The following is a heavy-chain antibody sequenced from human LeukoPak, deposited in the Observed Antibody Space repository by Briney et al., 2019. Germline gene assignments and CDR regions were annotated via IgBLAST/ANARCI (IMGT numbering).Heavy chain of an antibody. CDR1: GFTVSSNY. CDR2: IYSSGST. J-gene: IGHJ4*02. V-gene: IGHV3-66*02. Sequence: GGSLRLSCAASGFTVSSNYMSWVRQAPGKGLEWVSVIYSSGSTYYADSVKGRFTISRDNSKNTLYLQMNSLRAEDTAVYYCARIVVVAATGFDYFDYWGQGTLVTVSS. CDR3: ARIVVVAATGFDYFDY. D-gene: IGHD2-15*01.